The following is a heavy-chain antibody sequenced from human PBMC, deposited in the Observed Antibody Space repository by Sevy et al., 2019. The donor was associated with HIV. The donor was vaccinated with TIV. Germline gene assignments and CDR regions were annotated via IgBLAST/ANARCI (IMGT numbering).Heavy chain of an antibody. CDR3: AKDPVAGNPPNWFDP. CDR1: GFTFSSYG. CDR2: ISYDGSNK. D-gene: IGHD6-19*01. V-gene: IGHV3-30*18. J-gene: IGHJ5*02. Sequence: GGSLRLSCAASGFTFSSYGMRWVRQAPGKGLEWVAVISYDGSNKYYADSVKGRFTISRDNSKNTLYLQMNSLRAEDTAVYYCAKDPVAGNPPNWFDPWGQGTLVTVSS.